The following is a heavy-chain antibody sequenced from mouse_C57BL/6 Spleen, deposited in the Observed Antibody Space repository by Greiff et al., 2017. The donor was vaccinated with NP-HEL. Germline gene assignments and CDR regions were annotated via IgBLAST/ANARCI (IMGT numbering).Heavy chain of an antibody. D-gene: IGHD2-4*01. V-gene: IGHV1-39*01. Sequence: VQLQQSGPELVKPGASVKISCKASGYSFTDYNMNWVKQSNGKSLEWIGVINPNYGTTSYNQKFKGKATLTVDQSSSTAYMQLNSLTSEDSAVYYCASGVDYDGYYYAMDYWGQGTSVTVSS. CDR1: GYSFTDYN. J-gene: IGHJ4*01. CDR2: INPNYGTT. CDR3: ASGVDYDGYYYAMDY.